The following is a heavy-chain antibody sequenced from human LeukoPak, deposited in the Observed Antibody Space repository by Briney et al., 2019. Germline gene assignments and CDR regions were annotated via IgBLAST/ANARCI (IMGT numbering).Heavy chain of an antibody. CDR2: IKSDGKT. V-gene: IGHV3-74*01. Sequence: PGGSLRLSCDASGLTFSMYWMHWVRHARAKGLVWVSRIKSDGKTNHADSVKVPFTISSDNDKHTVHLQMDSVRAEDTGVYYCARAPSEVGGYYPEYFRHWGQGPLVPVS. J-gene: IGHJ1*01. D-gene: IGHD3-22*01. CDR3: ARAPSEVGGYYPEYFRH. CDR1: GLTFSMYW.